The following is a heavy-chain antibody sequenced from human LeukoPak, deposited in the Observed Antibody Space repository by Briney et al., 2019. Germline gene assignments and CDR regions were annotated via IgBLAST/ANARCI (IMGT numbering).Heavy chain of an antibody. CDR1: GGSFSGYF. CDR2: INHSGST. V-gene: IGHV4-34*01. J-gene: IGHJ4*02. CDR3: ARDVAARVDY. D-gene: IGHD6-6*01. Sequence: SETLSLTCAVSGGSFSGYFWTWIRQPPGKGLEWIGEINHSGSTNYNPSLKSRVTISVDTSKNQFSLKLSSVTAADTAVYYCARDVAARVDYWGQGTLVTVSS.